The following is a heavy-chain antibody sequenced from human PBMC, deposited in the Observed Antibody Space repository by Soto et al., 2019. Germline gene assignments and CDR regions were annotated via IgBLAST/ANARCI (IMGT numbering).Heavy chain of an antibody. CDR1: GGSISSSNW. Sequence: KTSETLSLTCAVSGGSISSSNWWSWVRQPPGKGLEWIGEIYHSGSTNYNPSLKSRVTISVDKSKNQFSLKLSSVTAADTAVYYCASGSLEPYYYYGMDVWGQGTTVTVSS. V-gene: IGHV4-4*02. D-gene: IGHD2-15*01. J-gene: IGHJ6*02. CDR2: IYHSGST. CDR3: ASGSLEPYYYYGMDV.